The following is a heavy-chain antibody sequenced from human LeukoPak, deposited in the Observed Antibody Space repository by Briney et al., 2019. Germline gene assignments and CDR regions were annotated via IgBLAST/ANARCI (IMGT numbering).Heavy chain of an antibody. Sequence: GGSLRLSCAASGFTFSSYAMSWVRQAPGKGLEWVSGISGSGYSTYYADSVKGRFTISRANSKNTLYLQMNSLRGEDKAVYYCAKTSGYSSQNFDYWGQGTLVTVSS. CDR1: GFTFSSYA. CDR3: AKTSGYSSQNFDY. D-gene: IGHD6-13*01. V-gene: IGHV3-23*01. J-gene: IGHJ4*02. CDR2: ISGSGYST.